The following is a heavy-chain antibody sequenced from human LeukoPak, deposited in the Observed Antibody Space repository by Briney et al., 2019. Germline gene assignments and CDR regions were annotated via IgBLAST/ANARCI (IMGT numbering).Heavy chain of an antibody. D-gene: IGHD3-9*01. Sequence: SETLSLTCTVSGASISSSSYYWGWLRQPPGKGLEWIGTTYYSGNTYSHPSPKSRVTVSVDTSKNQFSLKLSSVTAADTAVYYCARSKRDVRYFDILTDYPKYYFDYWGQGTLVTVSS. CDR1: GASISSSSYY. CDR3: ARSKRDVRYFDILTDYPKYYFDY. CDR2: TYYSGNT. J-gene: IGHJ4*02. V-gene: IGHV4-39*07.